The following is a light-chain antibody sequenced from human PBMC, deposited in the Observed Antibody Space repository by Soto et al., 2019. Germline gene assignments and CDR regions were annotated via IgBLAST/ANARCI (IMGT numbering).Light chain of an antibody. V-gene: IGKV3-20*01. CDR3: QQYGSSPYT. J-gene: IGKJ2*01. CDR2: GAS. Sequence: EIVLTQSPGTLSLSPGERATLSCRASQSVSSSYLAWYQHKPGQATRLLIYGASSRTTGIPDRFSGSGSGTDFTLTISRLEPEDFAVYYCQQYGSSPYTFGQGTKLEIK. CDR1: QSVSSSY.